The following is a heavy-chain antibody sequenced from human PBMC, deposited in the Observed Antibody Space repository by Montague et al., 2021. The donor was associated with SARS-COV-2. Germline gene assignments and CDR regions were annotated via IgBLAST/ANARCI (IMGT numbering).Heavy chain of an antibody. Sequence: PALVKPTQTLTLTCTFSGFSPSTSGMCVSWIRQPPGKALEWPARIDWDDDKYYRSPLKTRLTISRYTSKNQVVLTMTNMDPVDTATSYCARVAVAGFPRFDPWGQGTLVTVSS. CDR1: GFSPSTSGMC. J-gene: IGHJ5*02. V-gene: IGHV2-70*11. CDR3: ARVAVAGFPRFDP. D-gene: IGHD6-19*01. CDR2: IDWDDDK.